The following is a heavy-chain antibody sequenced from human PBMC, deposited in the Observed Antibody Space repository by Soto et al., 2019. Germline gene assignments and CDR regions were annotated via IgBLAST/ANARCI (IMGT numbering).Heavy chain of an antibody. CDR2: IDGSGGIT. V-gene: IGHV3-23*01. CDR3: VKNSGWFKT. D-gene: IGHD3-10*01. Sequence: QLLQSGGGLVQPGGSLTLSCAASGFTFGTTDMSWVRQAPGEGLAWVSTIDGSGGITYYADSVKGRFTISRDNSRNTVYLQMTSLRGDDTALYYCVKNSGWFKTWGQGALVTVSS. CDR1: GFTFGTTD. J-gene: IGHJ5*02.